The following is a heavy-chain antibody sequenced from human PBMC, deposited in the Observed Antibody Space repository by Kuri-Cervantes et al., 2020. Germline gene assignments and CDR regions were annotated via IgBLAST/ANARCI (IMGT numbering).Heavy chain of an antibody. CDR1: GFTFGDYA. Sequence: GGSLRLSCTASGFTFGDYAMSWVRQAPGKGLEWVSTLSISGSNTYYAVSVKGRFTISRDNSKNTLYLQMNSLRAEDTAVYYCARCLQLLFYYYMDVWGKGTTVTVSS. D-gene: IGHD2-2*01. CDR3: ARCLQLLFYYYMDV. J-gene: IGHJ6*03. V-gene: IGHV3-23*01. CDR2: LSISGSNT.